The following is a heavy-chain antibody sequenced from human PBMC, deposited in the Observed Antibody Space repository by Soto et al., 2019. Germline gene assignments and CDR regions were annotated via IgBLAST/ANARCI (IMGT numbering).Heavy chain of an antibody. CDR3: ATTGYSNDGMFDS. V-gene: IGHV3-15*01. J-gene: IGHJ4*02. CDR1: GLSFDRAW. Sequence: EVQLVESGGGLVKPGGSLTLSCSASGLSFDRAWASWVRQAPGRGLEWVGLIKTKTDGGTTDYAASVKGRFTISKDESEKTVYLHMNRLKTEDTAFYYCATTGYSNDGMFDSWGQGSLVTVSS. CDR2: IKTKTDGGTT. D-gene: IGHD4-4*01.